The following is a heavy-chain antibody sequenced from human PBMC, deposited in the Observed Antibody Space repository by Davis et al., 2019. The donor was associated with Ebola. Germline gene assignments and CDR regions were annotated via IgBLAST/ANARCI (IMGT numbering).Heavy chain of an antibody. D-gene: IGHD4-17*01. CDR3: ARDRGIYGDYYYYYGMDV. CDR2: IIPIFGTA. V-gene: IGHV1-69*13. CDR1: GGTFSSYA. Sequence: SVKVSCKASGGTFSSYAISWVRQAPGQGLEWMGGIIPIFGTANYAQKFQGRVTITADESTSTAYMELSSLRSEDTAVYYCARDRGIYGDYYYYYGMDVWGQGTTVTVSS. J-gene: IGHJ6*02.